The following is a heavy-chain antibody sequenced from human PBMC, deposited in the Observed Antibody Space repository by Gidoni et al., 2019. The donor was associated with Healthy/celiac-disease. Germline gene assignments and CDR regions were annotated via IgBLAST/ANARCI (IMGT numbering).Heavy chain of an antibody. D-gene: IGHD3-22*01. J-gene: IGHJ3*02. CDR3: AKGGYYDSSGWDAFDI. Sequence: QVQLVESGGGVVQPGRSLRLSCAASGFTFSSYGMHWVRQAPGKGLEWVAVISYDGSKKYYADSVKGRFTISRDNSKNTLYLQMNSLRAEDTAVYYCAKGGYYDSSGWDAFDIWGQGTMVTVSS. CDR2: ISYDGSKK. CDR1: GFTFSSYG. V-gene: IGHV3-30*18.